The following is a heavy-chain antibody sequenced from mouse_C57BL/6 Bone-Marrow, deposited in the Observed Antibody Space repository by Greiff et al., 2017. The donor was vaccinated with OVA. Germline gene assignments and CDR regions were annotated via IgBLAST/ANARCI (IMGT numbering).Heavy chain of an antibody. Sequence: VKLQQPGAELVRPGTSVKLSCKASGYTFTSYWMHWVKQRPGQGLEWIGVIDPSDSYTNYNQKFKGKATLTVDTSSSTAYMQLSSLTSEDSAVYYCAREAYADFDYWGQGTTLTVSS. CDR3: AREAYADFDY. CDR2: IDPSDSYT. CDR1: GYTFTSYW. D-gene: IGHD1-1*01. J-gene: IGHJ2*01. V-gene: IGHV1-59*01.